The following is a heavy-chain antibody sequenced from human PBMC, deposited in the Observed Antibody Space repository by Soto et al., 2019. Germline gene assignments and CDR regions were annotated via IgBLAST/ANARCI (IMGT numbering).Heavy chain of an antibody. D-gene: IGHD1-1*01. Sequence: SSETLSLTCTVSGASISGSYWSGIRKSAGKGLEWIGRIHATGTTDYNPSLKSRLMMSVDTSKKQFSLKLRSVTAADTAVYYCVRDGTKTLRDWFDPRGQGISVTVSA. CDR2: IHATGTT. CDR1: GASISGSY. CDR3: VRDGTKTLRDWFDP. V-gene: IGHV4-4*07. J-gene: IGHJ5*02.